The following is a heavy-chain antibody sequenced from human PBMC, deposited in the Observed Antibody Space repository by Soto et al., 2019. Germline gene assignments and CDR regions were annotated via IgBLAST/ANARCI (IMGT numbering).Heavy chain of an antibody. D-gene: IGHD2-2*01. J-gene: IGHJ4*02. V-gene: IGHV3-23*01. CDR1: GFTFSSYA. Sequence: EVQLLESGGGLVQPGGSLRLSCAASGFTFSSYAMSWVRQAPGKGLEWVSAISGSGGSTYYADSVKGRFTISRDNSKNTLYLQMNSVRAEDSAVYYCAKGRVPAAAFYYFDYWGQGTLVTVSS. CDR2: ISGSGGST. CDR3: AKGRVPAAAFYYFDY.